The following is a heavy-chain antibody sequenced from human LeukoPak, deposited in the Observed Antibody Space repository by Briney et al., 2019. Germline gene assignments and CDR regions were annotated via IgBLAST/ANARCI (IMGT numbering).Heavy chain of an antibody. J-gene: IGHJ6*03. CDR3: ARGRTGYQLLPTKKNYDYYYMDV. D-gene: IGHD2-2*01. Sequence: SETLSLTCAVYGGSFSGYYWTWIRQSPGKGREWIGEINHSGSTNYNPSLKSRVTISVDTSKNQFSLKLSSVTAADTAVYHCARGRTGYQLLPTKKNYDYYYMDVWGKGTPVTVSS. CDR2: INHSGST. V-gene: IGHV4-34*01. CDR1: GGSFSGYY.